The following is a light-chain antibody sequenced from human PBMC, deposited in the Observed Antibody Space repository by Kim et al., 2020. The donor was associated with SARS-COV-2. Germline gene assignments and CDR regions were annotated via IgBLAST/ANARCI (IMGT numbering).Light chain of an antibody. CDR2: DAS. J-gene: IGKJ4*01. CDR1: RHINKNL. CDR3: QQYSRPSLT. Sequence: SPGEYATLSCWPTRHINKNLLGWHQQKPGQAPKLLIYDASSRAAGVPSRFSGSGSGTEFTLTIDRLEPEDFAVYYCQQYSRPSLTFGGGTKVDIK. V-gene: IGKV3-20*01.